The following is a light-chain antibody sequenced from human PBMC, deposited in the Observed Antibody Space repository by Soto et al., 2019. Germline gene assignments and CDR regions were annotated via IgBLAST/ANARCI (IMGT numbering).Light chain of an antibody. CDR3: QQYNSYSLT. CDR2: KAS. V-gene: IGKV1-5*03. Sequence: DIQMTQSPSTLSASVGDRVTITCRASESISSWLAWYQQKPGKAPKLLIYKASSLESGVPSRFSGSGSGTEFTLTISSLQPDDFATYYCQQYNSYSLTFGGGPKVEIK. CDR1: ESISSW. J-gene: IGKJ4*01.